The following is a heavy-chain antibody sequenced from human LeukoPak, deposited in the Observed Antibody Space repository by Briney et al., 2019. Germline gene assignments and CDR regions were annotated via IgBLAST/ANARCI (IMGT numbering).Heavy chain of an antibody. CDR1: GFTYSSYA. CDR3: AKPLSSGWYYFDY. Sequence: GGSLRLSCAASGFTYSSYAMSWVRQAPGKGLEWVSAISGSGGSTYYADSVKGRFTISRDNSKNTLYLQMNSLRAEDTAVYYCAKPLSSGWYYFDYWGQGTLVTVSS. D-gene: IGHD6-19*01. CDR2: ISGSGGST. J-gene: IGHJ4*02. V-gene: IGHV3-23*01.